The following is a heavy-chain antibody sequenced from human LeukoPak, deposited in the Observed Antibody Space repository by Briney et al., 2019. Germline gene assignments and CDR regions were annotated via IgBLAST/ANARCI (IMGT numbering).Heavy chain of an antibody. CDR2: IGSSDATI. CDR3: ARGGKGFSYGNLDY. J-gene: IGHJ4*02. D-gene: IGHD5-18*01. CDR1: GITVSSNY. V-gene: IGHV3-11*01. Sequence: GGSLRLSCAASGITVSSNYMNWIRQAPGKGLEWVSYIGSSDATIYYADSVRGRFTISRDNAKNSLYLQMNSLRAEDTAVYYCARGGKGFSYGNLDYWGQGTLVTVSS.